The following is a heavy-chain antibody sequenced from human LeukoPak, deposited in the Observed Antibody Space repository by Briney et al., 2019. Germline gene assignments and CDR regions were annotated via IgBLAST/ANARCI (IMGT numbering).Heavy chain of an antibody. CDR3: ARAHTYGSGSYVDF. V-gene: IGHV4-59*08. Sequence: PSETLSLTCSVSGGSISNYYWSWIRQPPGKGLEWIATIYHTGSTFYNPSLKSRVTISLDTSKNQFSLRLSSVTAADTAVYYCARAHTYGSGSYVDFWGQGTLVTVSS. D-gene: IGHD3-10*01. CDR1: GGSISNYY. J-gene: IGHJ4*02. CDR2: IYHTGST.